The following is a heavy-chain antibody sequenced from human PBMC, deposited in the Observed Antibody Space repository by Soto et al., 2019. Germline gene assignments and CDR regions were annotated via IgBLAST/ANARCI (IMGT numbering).Heavy chain of an antibody. J-gene: IGHJ4*02. V-gene: IGHV1-69*13. Sequence: ASVKVSCKASGYTFTSYGISWVRQAPGQRLEWIGGIILSSGNANYAQKFQDRVTITGDESTSTAYMELSSLRSEDTAVYYCARGWRGYCSSTSCYPRGFDYWGQGTLVTVSS. CDR3: ARGWRGYCSSTSCYPRGFDY. CDR1: GYTFTSYG. D-gene: IGHD2-2*01. CDR2: IILSSGNA.